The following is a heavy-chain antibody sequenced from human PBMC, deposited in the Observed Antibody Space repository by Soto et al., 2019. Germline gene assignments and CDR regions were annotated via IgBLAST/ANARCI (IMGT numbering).Heavy chain of an antibody. J-gene: IGHJ6*04. CDR2: INKVGREK. V-gene: IGHV3-7*01. D-gene: IGHD2-21*01. CDR3: VREIASRL. CDR1: GFPFTAFW. Sequence: EVQVVESGGGLVQPGGSLRLSCAASGFPFTAFWMTWVRQAPGRGLEWGANINKVGREKSYVDSVKGRFTISRDKAKSSLYVQMNTLRADDTAVYYCVREIASRLWGKGTTVIVSS.